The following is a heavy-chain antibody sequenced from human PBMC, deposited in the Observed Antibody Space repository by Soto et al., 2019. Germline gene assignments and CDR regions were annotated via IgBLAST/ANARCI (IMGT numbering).Heavy chain of an antibody. J-gene: IGHJ4*02. Sequence: QVQLVQSGAEVKKPGSSVKVSCKASGGTFSSYTISWVRQAPGQGLEWMGRIIPILGIANYAQKFQGRVTITGDKSTSTAYMELSSLRSEDTAVYYCARDLGYYYGSGSSHSAHYWGQGTLVTVSS. CDR3: ARDLGYYYGSGSSHSAHY. V-gene: IGHV1-69*08. CDR2: IIPILGIA. D-gene: IGHD3-10*01. CDR1: GGTFSSYT.